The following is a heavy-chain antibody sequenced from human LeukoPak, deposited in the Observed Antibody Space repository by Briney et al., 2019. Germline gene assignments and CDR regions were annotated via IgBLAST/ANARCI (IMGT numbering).Heavy chain of an antibody. D-gene: IGHD1-1*01. Sequence: GGSLRLSCAASGFTFSSYWMSWVRQAPGKGLEWVANIKQVGGEKYYVDSVRGRFTISRDNAKNSVYLQMNSLRAEDTAVYYCARDRGPNCLDYWGQGTLVTVSS. CDR3: ARDRGPNCLDY. CDR2: IKQVGGEK. J-gene: IGHJ4*02. CDR1: GFTFSSYW. V-gene: IGHV3-7*01.